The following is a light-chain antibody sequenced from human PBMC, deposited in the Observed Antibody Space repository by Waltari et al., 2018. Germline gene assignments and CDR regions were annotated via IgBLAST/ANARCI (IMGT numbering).Light chain of an antibody. CDR3: CSYVQKDIWL. CDR1: TGIGGNSDF. Sequence: QPALTQPASVSGAPGQSITIPCSAVTGIGGNSDFFSLYHHHPGKVPKLLIYEVIKRPPDISDRFTGSKSGNTASLSISGLQADDEADYYCCSYVQKDIWLFGRGTKVTVL. V-gene: IGLV2-23*02. J-gene: IGLJ3*02. CDR2: EVI.